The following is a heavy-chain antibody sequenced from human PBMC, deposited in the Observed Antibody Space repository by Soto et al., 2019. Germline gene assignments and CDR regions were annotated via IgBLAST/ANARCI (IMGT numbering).Heavy chain of an antibody. CDR1: GYIFGNYG. CDR3: VMVDNYVTPTPQDV. Sequence: QVQLVQSGDEVKKPGASVKVSCKASGYIFGNYGIVWVRQAPGQGLEWMGWISPYTGNTHSATKVQGRLTMTTDTSTSTAYMDLGSLTSDDTAVYYCVMVDNYVTPTPQDVWGQGTTVTVSS. V-gene: IGHV1-18*01. J-gene: IGHJ6*02. D-gene: IGHD3-16*01. CDR2: ISPYTGNT.